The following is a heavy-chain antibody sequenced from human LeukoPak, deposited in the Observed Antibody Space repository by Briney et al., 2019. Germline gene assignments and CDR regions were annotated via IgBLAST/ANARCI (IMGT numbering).Heavy chain of an antibody. CDR3: ARLLPRPDAFDI. V-gene: IGHV4-59*01. J-gene: IGHJ3*02. Sequence: SETLSLTCTVSGGSISSYYWSWIRQPAGKGLEWIGYIYYSGSTNYNPSLKSRVTISVDTSKNQFSLKLSSVTAADTAVYYCARLLPRPDAFDIWGQGTMVTVSS. CDR1: GGSISSYY. CDR2: IYYSGST.